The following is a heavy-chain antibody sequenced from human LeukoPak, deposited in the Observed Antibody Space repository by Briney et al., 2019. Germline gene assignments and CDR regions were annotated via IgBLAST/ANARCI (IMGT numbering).Heavy chain of an antibody. CDR3: ARDSVPMMAGWFDY. CDR2: ISSSVSYI. CDR1: AFTFSSCS. J-gene: IGHJ4*02. D-gene: IGHD3-22*01. Sequence: GGSLRLSCAASAFTFSSCSMNCVPDAPGGGPEWVLSISSSVSYIYYTHSVKGRFTISRDNAKNSLYLQMNSQRAKDTAVYYCARDSVPMMAGWFDYWGQGTLVTVSS. V-gene: IGHV3-21*01.